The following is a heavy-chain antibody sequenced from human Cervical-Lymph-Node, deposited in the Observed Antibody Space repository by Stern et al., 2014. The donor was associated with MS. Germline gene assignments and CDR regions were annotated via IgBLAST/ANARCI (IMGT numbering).Heavy chain of an antibody. Sequence: QVTLRESGPALVKPTQTLTLTCTFSGFSLSTSGMCVSWIRQPPGKALEXLALIDWDADKYYSTSLKTRLTISKDTSKNQVVLTMTNMDPVDTATYYCARIRRDYYDSSGYYPSDAFDIWGQGTMVTVSS. V-gene: IGHV2-70*01. CDR3: ARIRRDYYDSSGYYPSDAFDI. CDR1: GFSLSTSGMC. CDR2: IDWDADK. D-gene: IGHD3-22*01. J-gene: IGHJ3*02.